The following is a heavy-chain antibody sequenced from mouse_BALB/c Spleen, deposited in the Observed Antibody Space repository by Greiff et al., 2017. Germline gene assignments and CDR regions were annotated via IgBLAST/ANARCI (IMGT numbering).Heavy chain of an antibody. D-gene: IGHD2-2*01. CDR2: INPGSGGT. Sequence: VQLQQSGAELVRPGTSVKVSCKASGYAFTNYLIEWVKQRPGQGLEWIGVINPGSGGTNYNEKFKGKATLTADKSSSTAYMQLSSLTSDDSAVYFCARGGGYPFAYWGQGTLVTVSA. CDR1: GYAFTNYL. CDR3: ARGGGYPFAY. V-gene: IGHV1-54*01. J-gene: IGHJ3*01.